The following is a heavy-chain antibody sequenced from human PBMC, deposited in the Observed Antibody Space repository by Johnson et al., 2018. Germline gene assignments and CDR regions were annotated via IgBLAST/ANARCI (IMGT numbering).Heavy chain of an antibody. CDR1: GFTFSSHW. V-gene: IGHV3-74*01. CDR3: VRDYPFNM. CDR2: IHADGTGT. J-gene: IGHJ3*02. D-gene: IGHD3-16*02. Sequence: VQLRESGGGLVQHGGSLRLSCAASGFTFSSHWMQWVRQPPGKGLVWVSHIHADGTGTTYADSVKGRFTISRDNARNTLYLQMNSLRAADTAVYYCVRDYPFNMWGHGTMVTVSS.